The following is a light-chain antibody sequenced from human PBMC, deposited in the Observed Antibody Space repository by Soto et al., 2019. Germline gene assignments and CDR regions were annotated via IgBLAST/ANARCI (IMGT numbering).Light chain of an antibody. CDR2: KVY. V-gene: IGKV2-30*02. CDR3: MQGAHWPKT. Sequence: VLMTQSTLSLPVPLGQPASIPCRSSETFVHDDGKTYLNWFRQRPGQSPRRLIYKVYNRGSGVSDRFSGSGSGSNFTLKISRVEAEDLVVYYCMQGAHWPKTFGQGTKVDI. J-gene: IGKJ1*01. CDR1: ETFVHDDGKTY.